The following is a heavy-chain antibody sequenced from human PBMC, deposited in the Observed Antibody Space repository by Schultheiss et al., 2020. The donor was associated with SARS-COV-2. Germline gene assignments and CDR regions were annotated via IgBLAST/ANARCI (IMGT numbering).Heavy chain of an antibody. CDR3: ARKARRQLAPFFDY. V-gene: IGHV1-8*01. CDR1: GYTFTSYD. CDR2: MNPNSGNT. D-gene: IGHD1-1*01. Sequence: ASVKVSCKASGYTFTSYDINWVRQATGQGLEWMGWMNPNSGNTGYAQKFQGRVTMTRNTSISTAYMELSSLRSEDTAVYYCARKARRQLAPFFDYWGQGTLVTVSS. J-gene: IGHJ4*02.